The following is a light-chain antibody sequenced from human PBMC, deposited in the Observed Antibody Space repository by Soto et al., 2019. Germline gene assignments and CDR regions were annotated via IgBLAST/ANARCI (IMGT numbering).Light chain of an antibody. V-gene: IGLV2-14*01. J-gene: IGLJ2*01. CDR3: SSYTSISTLV. Sequence: QSALTQPASVSGSPGQSITISCTGTSSDIGGYNYVSWYQHHPGRAPKLMIYEVSNRPSGISSRFSGSKSGNTASLTISGLQAEDEAAYYCSSYTSISTLVFGGGTKHTVL. CDR2: EVS. CDR1: SSDIGGYNY.